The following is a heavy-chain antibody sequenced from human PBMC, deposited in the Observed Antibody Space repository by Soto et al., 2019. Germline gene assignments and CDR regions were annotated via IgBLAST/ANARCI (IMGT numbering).Heavy chain of an antibody. CDR3: ARGFPEYSIPFDY. CDR1: GGSFSGYY. Sequence: ASETLSLTCAVYGGSFSGYYWSWIRQPPGKGLEWIGEINHSGSTNYNPSLKSRVTISVDTSKNQFSLKLSSVTAADTAVYYCARGFPEYSIPFDYWGQGTLVTVSS. CDR2: INHSGST. J-gene: IGHJ4*02. D-gene: IGHD6-6*01. V-gene: IGHV4-34*01.